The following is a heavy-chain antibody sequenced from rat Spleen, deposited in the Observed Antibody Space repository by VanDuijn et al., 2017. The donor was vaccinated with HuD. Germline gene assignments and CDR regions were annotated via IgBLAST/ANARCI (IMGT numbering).Heavy chain of an antibody. D-gene: IGHD1-4*01. CDR1: GFSLTSYH. CDR2: IWTGGST. J-gene: IGHJ4*01. Sequence: QVQLKESGPGLLQPSQTLSLTCTVSGFSLTSYHVSWFRQFPGKGLEWMGVIWTGGSTAYNSLLKSRLSISRDTSKSQVFLKMNSLQTEDTATSYCARDEGITPYVMDAWGQGASVTVSS. V-gene: IGHV2-43*01. CDR3: ARDEGITPYVMDA.